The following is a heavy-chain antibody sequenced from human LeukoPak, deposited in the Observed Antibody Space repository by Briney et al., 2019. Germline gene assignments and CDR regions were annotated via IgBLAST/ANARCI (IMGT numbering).Heavy chain of an antibody. D-gene: IGHD5-18*01. Sequence: SETLSLTCTVSGGSISSYYWSWIRQPPGKGLEWIGYIYHSGSTNYNPSLKSRVTISVDTSKNQFSLELSSVTAADMAVYYCARGARGYSYGWGQGTLVTVSS. J-gene: IGHJ4*02. CDR1: GGSISSYY. CDR2: IYHSGST. V-gene: IGHV4-59*01. CDR3: ARGARGYSYG.